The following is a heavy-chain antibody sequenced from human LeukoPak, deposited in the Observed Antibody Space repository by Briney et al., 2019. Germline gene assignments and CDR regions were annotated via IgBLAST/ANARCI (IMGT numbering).Heavy chain of an antibody. CDR2: INPSGGST. D-gene: IGHD1-26*01. Sequence: ASVKVSCKASGYTFTSYGISWVRQAPGQGLEWMGIINPSGGSTSYAQKFQGRVTMTRDTSTSTVYMELSSLRSEDTAVYYCATRIPNSGSYSHWGQGTLVTVSS. CDR3: ATRIPNSGSYSH. J-gene: IGHJ4*02. CDR1: GYTFTSYG. V-gene: IGHV1-46*03.